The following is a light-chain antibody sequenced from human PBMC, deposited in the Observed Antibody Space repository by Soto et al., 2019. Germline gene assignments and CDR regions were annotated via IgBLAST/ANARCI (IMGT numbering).Light chain of an antibody. CDR3: QQYYTCCT. J-gene: IGKJ2*02. CDR1: QSISSW. Sequence: DLPMTQSPSTLSASVGDRVTITCRASQSISSWLAWYQQKPGKAPKLLIYKASNLETGVPSRFSGSGSGTEFTLTISSLQPDDFATYYCQQYYTCCTFGQGTKLEIK. V-gene: IGKV1-5*03. CDR2: KAS.